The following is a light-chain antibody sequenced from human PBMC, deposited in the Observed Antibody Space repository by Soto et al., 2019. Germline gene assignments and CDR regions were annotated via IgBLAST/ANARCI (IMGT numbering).Light chain of an antibody. V-gene: IGLV2-14*01. J-gene: IGLJ2*01. CDR2: DVS. CDR3: SSYTSSSTHVV. Sequence: QSALTQPASVSGSPGQSITISSTGTSSDVGGYNYVSWYQQHPGKAPKLMIYDVSNRPSGVSNRFSGSQSGNTASLTISGLQAEDEADYYCSSYTSSSTHVVFGGGTKLTVL. CDR1: SSDVGGYNY.